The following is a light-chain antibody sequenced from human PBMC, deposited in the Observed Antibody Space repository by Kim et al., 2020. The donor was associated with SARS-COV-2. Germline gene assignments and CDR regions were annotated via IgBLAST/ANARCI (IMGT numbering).Light chain of an antibody. CDR2: YDG. CDR3: QVWDSSDDHRVV. Sequence: EKTARFTCGGTSIGSKSVHWYHQKPGHAPVLDISYDGVRPSGVPERFSGSNSGNTATVTISRVEAGDEADYYCQVWDSSDDHRVVFGGGTQLTVL. J-gene: IGLJ2*01. V-gene: IGLV3-21*04. CDR1: SIGSKS.